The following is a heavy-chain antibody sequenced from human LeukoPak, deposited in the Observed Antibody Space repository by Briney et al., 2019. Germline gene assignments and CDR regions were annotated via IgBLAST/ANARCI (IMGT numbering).Heavy chain of an antibody. D-gene: IGHD3-10*01. J-gene: IGHJ5*02. CDR3: ARRGLLWFGELRFDP. Sequence: SETLSLTCTVSGGSISSGSYYWSWIRQPAGKGLEWIGRIYTSGSTNYNPSLKSRVTISVDTSKNQFSLKLSSVTAADTAVYYCARRGLLWFGELRFDPWGQGTLVTVSS. CDR2: IYTSGST. V-gene: IGHV4-61*02. CDR1: GGSISSGSYY.